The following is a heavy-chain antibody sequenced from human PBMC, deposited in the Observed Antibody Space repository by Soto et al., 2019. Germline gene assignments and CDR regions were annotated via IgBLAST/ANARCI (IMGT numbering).Heavy chain of an antibody. Sequence: PGGSLRLSCAASGFTFSSYSMNWVRQAPGKGLEWVSSISSSSSYIYYADSVKGRFTISRDNAKNSLYLQMNSLRAEDTAVYYCARDQYPGPNQKLFDYWGQGTLVTVSS. CDR2: ISSSSSYI. CDR3: ARDQYPGPNQKLFDY. V-gene: IGHV3-21*01. D-gene: IGHD4-4*01. CDR1: GFTFSSYS. J-gene: IGHJ4*02.